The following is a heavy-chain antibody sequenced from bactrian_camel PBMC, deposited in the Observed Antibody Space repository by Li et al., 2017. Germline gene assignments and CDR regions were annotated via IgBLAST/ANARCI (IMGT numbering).Heavy chain of an antibody. J-gene: IGHJ4*01. CDR1: GYIASSHC. V-gene: IGHV3S1*01. CDR2: VEDDGITRESIS. D-gene: IGHD8*01. Sequence: HVQLVESGGGSVQAGGSLKLSCVFEGYIASSHCMGWFRQAPGKEREAVAAVEDDGITRESISSYTDSVKGRFTISRENAKNTLYLQMDSLKPDDTDMYYCATDINNFYGQGTQVTVS.